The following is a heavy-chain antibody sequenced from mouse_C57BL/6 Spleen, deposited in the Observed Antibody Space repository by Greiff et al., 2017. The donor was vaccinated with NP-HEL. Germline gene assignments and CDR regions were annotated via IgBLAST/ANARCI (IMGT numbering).Heavy chain of an antibody. CDR1: GYTFTDYE. CDR3: TRAYSNYYFDC. CDR2: IDPETGGT. J-gene: IGHJ2*01. D-gene: IGHD2-5*01. V-gene: IGHV1-15*01. Sequence: QVQLQQSGAELVRPGASVTLSCKASGYTFTDYEMHWVKQTPVHGLEWIGAIDPETGGTAYNQKFKGKAILTADKSSSTAYMELRSLTSEDSAVYYCTRAYSNYYFDCWGQGTTLTVSS.